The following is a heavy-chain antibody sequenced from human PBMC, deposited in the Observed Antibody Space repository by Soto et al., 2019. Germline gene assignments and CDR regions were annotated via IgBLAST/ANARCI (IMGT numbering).Heavy chain of an antibody. Sequence: PGGSLRLSCAASGFTFSSYDMHWVRQAPGKGLEWVAVIWYDGSNKYYADSVKGRFTISRDNSKNTLYLQMNSLRAEDTAVYYCARDGGEVSPPFLYWGQGTLVTVSS. CDR1: GFTFSSYD. D-gene: IGHD3-16*01. CDR3: ARDGGEVSPPFLY. J-gene: IGHJ4*02. CDR2: IWYDGSNK. V-gene: IGHV3-33*01.